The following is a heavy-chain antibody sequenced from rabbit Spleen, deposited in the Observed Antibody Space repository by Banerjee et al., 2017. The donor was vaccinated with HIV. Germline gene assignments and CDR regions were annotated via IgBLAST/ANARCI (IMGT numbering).Heavy chain of an antibody. Sequence: QQQLEESGGGLVKPGASLTLTCTASGFSFSVSYYICWVRQAPGKGLEWIACIYTGDGSTYYASWAKGRFTISKTSSTVDLKMTSLTAADTATYFCARSWSYEYFNLWGPGTLVTVS. CDR1: GFSFSVSYY. V-gene: IGHV1S45*01. D-gene: IGHD6-1*01. CDR3: ARSWSYEYFNL. J-gene: IGHJ4*01. CDR2: IYTGDGST.